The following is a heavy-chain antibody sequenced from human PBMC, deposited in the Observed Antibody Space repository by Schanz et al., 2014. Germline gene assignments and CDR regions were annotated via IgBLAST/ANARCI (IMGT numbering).Heavy chain of an antibody. D-gene: IGHD3-10*01. J-gene: IGHJ4*02. CDR3: ARWFLIRGVILDS. CDR1: GFTFSTYA. CDR2: INTGGDST. V-gene: IGHV3-23*04. Sequence: MQLVESGGTLVRPGGSLRLSCAASGFTFSTYAMAWVRQAPGKGLEWVSSINTGGDSTYYADSVKGRFTISRDNSRDTVYLQMNSLRADDTAMYYCARWFLIRGVILDSWGQGTLVTVSS.